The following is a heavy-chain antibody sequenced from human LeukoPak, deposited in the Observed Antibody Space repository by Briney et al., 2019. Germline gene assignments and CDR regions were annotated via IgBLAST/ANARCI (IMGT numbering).Heavy chain of an antibody. CDR1: GFMFSTYE. D-gene: IGHD3-10*01. J-gene: IGHJ4*02. V-gene: IGHV3-48*03. CDR2: ISYNGRSI. Sequence: GGSLRLSCAASGFMFSTYEMNWVRQAPGKGLEWLSYISYNGRSIYYADSVKGRFTISRDNAKNSLYLQMNSLRVEDTAVYYCARSQSSRQITIPKTRRYFDYWGQGVLVTVSS. CDR3: ARSQSSRQITIPKTRRYFDY.